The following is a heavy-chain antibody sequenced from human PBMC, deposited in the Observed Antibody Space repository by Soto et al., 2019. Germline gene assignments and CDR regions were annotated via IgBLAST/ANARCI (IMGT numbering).Heavy chain of an antibody. CDR1: GGSISSSSYY. D-gene: IGHD1-1*01. Sequence: SETLSLTCTVSGGSISSSSYYWGWIRQPPGKGLEWIGSIYYSGSTYYNPPLKSRVTISVDTSKNQFSLKLSSVTAADTAVYYCLCNNIAFYNWFDPCGQQSLVPVSA. CDR3: LCNNIAFYNWFDP. CDR2: IYYSGST. V-gene: IGHV4-39*01. J-gene: IGHJ5*02.